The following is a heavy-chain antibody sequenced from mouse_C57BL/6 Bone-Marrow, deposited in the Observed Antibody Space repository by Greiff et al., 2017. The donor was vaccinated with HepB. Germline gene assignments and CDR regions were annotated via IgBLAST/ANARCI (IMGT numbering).Heavy chain of an antibody. D-gene: IGHD1-1*01. CDR1: GFTFSSYA. Sequence: EVKLQESGGGLVKPGGSLKLSCAASGFTFSSYAMSWVRQTPVKRLEWVATISDGGSYTYYPDNVKGRFTISRDNAKNNLYLQMSHLKSEDTAMYYCARAPYGSSEAWFAYWGQGTLVTVSA. CDR2: ISDGGSYT. J-gene: IGHJ3*01. V-gene: IGHV5-4*03. CDR3: ARAPYGSSEAWFAY.